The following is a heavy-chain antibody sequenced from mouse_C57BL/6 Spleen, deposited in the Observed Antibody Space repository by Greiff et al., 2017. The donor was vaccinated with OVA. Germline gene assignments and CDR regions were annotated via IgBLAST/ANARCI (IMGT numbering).Heavy chain of an antibody. Sequence: EVQLQESGPELVKPGASVKMSCKASGYTFTDYNMHWVKQSHGKSLEWIGYINPNNGGTSYNQKFKGKATLTVNKSSSTAYMELRSLTSEDSAVYYCARCYGSSPFDYWGQGTTLTVSS. V-gene: IGHV1-22*01. CDR3: ARCYGSSPFDY. CDR2: INPNNGGT. D-gene: IGHD1-1*01. CDR1: GYTFTDYN. J-gene: IGHJ2*01.